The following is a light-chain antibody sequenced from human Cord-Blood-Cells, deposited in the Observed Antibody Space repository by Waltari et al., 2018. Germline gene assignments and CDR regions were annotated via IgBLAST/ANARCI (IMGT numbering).Light chain of an antibody. CDR2: DAS. Sequence: DIQMTQSPSSLSASVGDRVTITCQASQDISNYLNWYQQKPGKAPKLLIYDASNLETGVPSRFIGSGSGTDFTFTISSLQHEDIATYYCQQYDNLPFTFGPGTKVEIK. CDR1: QDISNY. CDR3: QQYDNLPFT. V-gene: IGKV1-33*01. J-gene: IGKJ3*01.